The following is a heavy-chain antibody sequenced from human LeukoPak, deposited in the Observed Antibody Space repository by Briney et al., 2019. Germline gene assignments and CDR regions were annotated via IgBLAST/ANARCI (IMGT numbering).Heavy chain of an antibody. D-gene: IGHD3-3*01. V-gene: IGHV1-18*01. CDR1: GYTFTSYG. CDR2: ISAYNGNT. Sequence: ASVKVSCKASGYTFTSYGISWVRQAPGQGLEWMGWISAYNGNTNYAQKLQGRVTMTTDTSTSTDYMELRSLRSDDTAVYYCARDPTFLEWTYDYWGQGTLVTVSS. J-gene: IGHJ4*02. CDR3: ARDPTFLEWTYDY.